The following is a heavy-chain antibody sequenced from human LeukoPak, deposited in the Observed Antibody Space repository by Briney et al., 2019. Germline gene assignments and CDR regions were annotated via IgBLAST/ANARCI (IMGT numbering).Heavy chain of an antibody. CDR2: MNPNSGNT. Sequence: ASAKVSCKTSGYTFTNYDINWVRQASGQGLEWMGWMNPNSGNTGYAQTFQGRVTMTRSTSISTAYMELRSLRSDDTAVYYCARVGLAAAGIFGYFDYWGQGTLVTVSS. CDR3: ARVGLAAAGIFGYFDY. D-gene: IGHD6-13*01. V-gene: IGHV1-8*01. J-gene: IGHJ4*02. CDR1: GYTFTNYD.